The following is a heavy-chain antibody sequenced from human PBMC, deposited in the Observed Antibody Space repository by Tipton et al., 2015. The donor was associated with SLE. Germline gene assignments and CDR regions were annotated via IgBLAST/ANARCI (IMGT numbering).Heavy chain of an antibody. CDR3: TRAEFSSNWYMYLHFDL. D-gene: IGHD6-13*01. V-gene: IGHV4-34*01. CDR1: GRSFIGSY. Sequence: TLSLTCAVYGRSFIGSYWTWIRQPPGKGLEWIGDIDHSGVNHYNPSLKSRVTISRDTSGNQFSLNLSSVTASDTAVYFCTRAEFSSNWYMYLHFDLWGRGTLVTVSS. CDR2: IDHSGVN. J-gene: IGHJ2*01.